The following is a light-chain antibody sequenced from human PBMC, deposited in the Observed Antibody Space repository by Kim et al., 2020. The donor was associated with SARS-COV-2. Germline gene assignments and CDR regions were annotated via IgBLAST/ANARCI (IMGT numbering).Light chain of an antibody. CDR1: SSDVGSYKL. J-gene: IGLJ1*01. CDR3: SSYANSSTYV. Sequence: QSITVSWAGTSSDVGSYKLVSWYQQHPGKAPKLMIYDVTRRPSGVSHRFSGSKSGSTASLTISGLQAEDEADYFCSSYANSSTYVFGSGTKVTVL. CDR2: DVT. V-gene: IGLV2-23*02.